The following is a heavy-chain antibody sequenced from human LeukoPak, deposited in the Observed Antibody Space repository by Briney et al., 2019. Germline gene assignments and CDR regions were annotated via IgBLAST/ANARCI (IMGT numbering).Heavy chain of an antibody. CDR2: ISYNEGS. Sequence: SETLSLTCTVSGGSLTNYFWGWIRLTPGKGLEWIGSISYNEGSNYYRFLKNRVTISVDISENQFSLKLNSVTAADTAVYFCARGGSGTYYNWAGWFDPWGQGTLVTVSS. D-gene: IGHD3-10*01. J-gene: IGHJ5*02. V-gene: IGHV4-59*01. CDR1: GGSLTNYF. CDR3: ARGGSGTYYNWAGWFDP.